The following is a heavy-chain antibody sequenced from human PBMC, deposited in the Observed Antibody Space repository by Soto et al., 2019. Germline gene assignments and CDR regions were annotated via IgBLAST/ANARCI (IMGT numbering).Heavy chain of an antibody. CDR1: GYTFTSYG. V-gene: IGHV1-18*01. CDR2: ISAYNGNT. CDR3: ARAHLYYDILTGYSRANWFDP. J-gene: IGHJ5*02. D-gene: IGHD3-9*01. Sequence: QVQLVQSGAEVKKPGASVKVSCKASGYTFTSYGISWVRQAPGQGLEWMGWISAYNGNTNYAQKLQGRVTMTTEPSTSTAYMELRSLRSDDTAVYYCARAHLYYDILTGYSRANWFDPWGQGTLVTVSS.